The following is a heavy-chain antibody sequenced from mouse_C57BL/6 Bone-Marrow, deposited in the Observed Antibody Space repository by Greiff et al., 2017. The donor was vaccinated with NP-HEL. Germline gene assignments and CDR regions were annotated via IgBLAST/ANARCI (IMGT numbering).Heavy chain of an antibody. CDR1: GFTFSDYY. J-gene: IGHJ4*01. CDR3: ARPGDY. Sequence: EVKVVESGGGLVQPGGSLKLSCAASGFTFSDYYMYWVRQTPEKRLEWVAYISNGGGSTYYPDTVKGRFTISRDNAKNTLYLQMSRLKSEDTAMYYCARPGDYWGQGTSVTVSS. V-gene: IGHV5-12*01. CDR2: ISNGGGST.